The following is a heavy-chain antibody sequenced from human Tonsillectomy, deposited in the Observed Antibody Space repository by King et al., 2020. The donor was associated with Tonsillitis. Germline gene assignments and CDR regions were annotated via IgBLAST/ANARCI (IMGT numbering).Heavy chain of an antibody. J-gene: IGHJ4*02. D-gene: IGHD6-25*01. V-gene: IGHV1-2*02. CDR3: ARGSGGFDY. CDR2: INPNSGGT. CDR1: GYTSSDYY. Sequence: QLVQSGAEVKKPGASVKVSCKASGYTSSDYYMNWVRQAPGQGLEWMGWINPNSGGTHYAQKFQGRVTMTRDTSISTAYMELSRLRSDDTAVYYCARGSGGFDYWGQGTLVTVSS.